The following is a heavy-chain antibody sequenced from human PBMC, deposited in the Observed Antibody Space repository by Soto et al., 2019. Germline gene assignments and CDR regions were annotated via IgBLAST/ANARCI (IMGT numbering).Heavy chain of an antibody. CDR1: GYTFTSYG. CDR2: ISAYNGNT. Sequence: QVQLVQSGAEVKKPGASVKVSCKASGYTFTSYGISWVRQAPGQGLEWMGWISAYNGNTNYAQKLQGRVTMTTDTPTRTAYMELRSLRSDDTAVYYCARVPTSGLRPTYYYGMDVWGQGTTVTVSS. CDR3: ARVPTSGLRPTYYYGMDV. J-gene: IGHJ6*02. V-gene: IGHV1-18*01. D-gene: IGHD4-17*01.